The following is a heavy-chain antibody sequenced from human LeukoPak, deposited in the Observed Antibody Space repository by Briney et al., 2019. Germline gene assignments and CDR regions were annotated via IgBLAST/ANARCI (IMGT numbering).Heavy chain of an antibody. Sequence: GGSLRLSCAASGFTFSSYGMHWVRQAPGKGLEWVAFIRYDGSNKYYADSVKGRFTISRDNSKNTLYLQMNSLRAEDTAVYYCAKDSRTMVRGVIINKPLDYWGQGTLVTVSS. CDR3: AKDSRTMVRGVIINKPLDY. D-gene: IGHD3-10*01. CDR2: IRYDGSNK. CDR1: GFTFSSYG. J-gene: IGHJ4*02. V-gene: IGHV3-30*02.